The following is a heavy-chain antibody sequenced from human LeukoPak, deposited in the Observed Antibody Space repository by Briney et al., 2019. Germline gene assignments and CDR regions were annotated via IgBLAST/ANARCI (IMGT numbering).Heavy chain of an antibody. D-gene: IGHD3-10*01. Sequence: KPSETLSLTCTVSGGSISSSSYYWGWIRQPPGKGLEWIGSIYYSGSTYYNPSLKSRVTISVDTSKNQFSLKLSSVTAADTAVYYCATNGGVRGVNRWFDPWGQGTLVTVSS. J-gene: IGHJ5*02. CDR1: GGSISSSSYY. V-gene: IGHV4-39*07. CDR2: IYYSGST. CDR3: ATNGGVRGVNRWFDP.